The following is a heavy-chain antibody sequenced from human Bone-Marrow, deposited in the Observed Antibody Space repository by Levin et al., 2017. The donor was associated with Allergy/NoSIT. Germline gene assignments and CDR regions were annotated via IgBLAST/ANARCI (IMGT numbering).Heavy chain of an antibody. J-gene: IGHJ4*02. CDR1: GFNFSPYT. CDR2: IYGSGGDT. Sequence: AGESLKISCAASGFNFSPYTMNWVRQSPGKGLEWVSGIYGSGGDTFYADSVKGRFTISRDNSRNTLYLQMNSLRAEDTAIYYCAKDKTPDGLWDFDYWGQGTRVTVS. V-gene: IGHV3-23*01. CDR3: AKDKTPDGLWDFDY. D-gene: IGHD4-17*01.